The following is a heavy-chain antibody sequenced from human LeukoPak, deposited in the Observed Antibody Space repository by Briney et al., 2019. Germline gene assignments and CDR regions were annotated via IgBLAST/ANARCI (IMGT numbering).Heavy chain of an antibody. D-gene: IGHD3-10*01. CDR1: GYTFTGYY. CDR2: INPNSGGT. Sequence: GASVNVSCKASGYTFTGYYMHWVRQAPGQGLEWMGWINPNSGGTNYAQKFQGRVTMTRGTSISTAYMELSRLRSDDTAVYYCARDSDLWFGEKWSDPWGQGTLVTVSS. CDR3: ARDSDLWFGEKWSDP. J-gene: IGHJ5*02. V-gene: IGHV1-2*02.